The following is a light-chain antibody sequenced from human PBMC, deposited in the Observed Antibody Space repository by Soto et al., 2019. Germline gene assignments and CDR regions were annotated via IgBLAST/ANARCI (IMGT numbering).Light chain of an antibody. J-gene: IGKJ4*01. V-gene: IGKV3-11*01. CDR3: QQRSNWPLT. CDR1: QSVSKW. Sequence: DIVLTQSPATLSLSPGERATLSCRASQSVSKWLVWYQQKPGQAPRLLIYDASNRATGIPARFSGSGSGTDFTLTIGSLEPEDFAVYYCQQRSNWPLTFGGGTKVEIK. CDR2: DAS.